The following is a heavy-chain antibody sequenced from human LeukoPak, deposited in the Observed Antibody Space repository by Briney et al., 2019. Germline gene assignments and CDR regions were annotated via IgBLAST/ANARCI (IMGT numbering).Heavy chain of an antibody. Sequence: ASVKASCKASGYTFSSYGISWVRQAPGQGLEWMGWISAYNGNTNYAQKLQGRVTMTTDTSTSTAYMELRSLRSDDTAVYYCARDPWYSGSYDFDYWGQGTLVTVSS. CDR3: ARDPWYSGSYDFDY. CDR1: GYTFSSYG. J-gene: IGHJ4*02. D-gene: IGHD1-26*01. V-gene: IGHV1-18*01. CDR2: ISAYNGNT.